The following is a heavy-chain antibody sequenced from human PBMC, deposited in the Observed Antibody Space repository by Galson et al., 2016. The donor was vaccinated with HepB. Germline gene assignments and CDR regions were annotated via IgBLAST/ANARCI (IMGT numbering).Heavy chain of an antibody. Sequence: SLRLSCAASGFTFSSYGMHWARQAPGKGLEWVAVIWYAGTTQNYADSVKGPFTISRDNSKNTLYLQMNSLRAEDSAVYYCSRDRVPMTQVYYFDYWGQGTLVTVSS. CDR3: SRDRVPMTQVYYFDY. CDR2: IWYAGTTQ. CDR1: GFTFSSYG. J-gene: IGHJ4*02. V-gene: IGHV3-33*01. D-gene: IGHD3-22*01.